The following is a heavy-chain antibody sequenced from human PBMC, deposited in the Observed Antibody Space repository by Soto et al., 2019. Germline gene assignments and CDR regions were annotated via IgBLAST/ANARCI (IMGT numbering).Heavy chain of an antibody. CDR1: GYTFTSYG. V-gene: IGHV1-18*04. CDR3: TREAGWQRMVPYD. Sequence: QVQLVQSGNEVKKPGASVNVSCKAFGYTFTSYGFSWVRQVPGQGLEWLGGISAFNGDTHYAQTMKGRLTVTTDRSTTTVHMTPRSMTPADTAVYYCTREAGWQRMVPYDWGQGTLVTVS. J-gene: IGHJ4*02. D-gene: IGHD6-25*01. CDR2: ISAFNGDT.